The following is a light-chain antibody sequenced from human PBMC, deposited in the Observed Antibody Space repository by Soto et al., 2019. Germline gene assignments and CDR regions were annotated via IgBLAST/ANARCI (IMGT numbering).Light chain of an antibody. J-gene: IGKJ4*01. Sequence: DIQMTQSPSTLSASVGDRVTITCRASQSISSWLAWYQQKPGKAPKLLIYKASTLKSGVPSRFSGSGSGTDFTLNISSLQPEDLATYYCQQVNSYPLTFGGGTKVDIK. CDR3: QQVNSYPLT. CDR2: KAS. V-gene: IGKV1-5*03. CDR1: QSISSW.